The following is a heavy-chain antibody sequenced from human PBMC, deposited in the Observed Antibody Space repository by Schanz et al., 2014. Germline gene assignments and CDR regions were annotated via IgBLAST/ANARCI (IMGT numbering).Heavy chain of an antibody. CDR1: GFTVKTNY. J-gene: IGHJ3*01. D-gene: IGHD5-12*01. CDR2: MYINSGST. CDR3: ARDGGRDGYNLAFDV. V-gene: IGHV3-53*01. Sequence: EVQLVESGGGLIQPGGAPRLPRAVSGFTVKTNYHRWVRQAPGKGLEWISSMYINSGSTQYADSVKGRFIISRDSSKNTLFLQMNSLRAEDTAVYFCARDGGRDGYNLAFDVWGQGTLVTVSS.